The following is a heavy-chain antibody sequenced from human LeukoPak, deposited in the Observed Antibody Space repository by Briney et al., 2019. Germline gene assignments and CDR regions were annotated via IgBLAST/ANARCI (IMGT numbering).Heavy chain of an antibody. Sequence: GGSLRLSCAASGFTFNNYAMHWVRQAPGKGLEYVSAINSNGGSTYYGNSVKGRFTISRDNSKNTLYLQMGSLRAEDMSVYYCARRAGAYSHPYDYWGQGTLVTVSS. CDR1: GFTFNNYA. CDR3: ARRAGAYSHPYDY. D-gene: IGHD4/OR15-4a*01. CDR2: INSNGGST. V-gene: IGHV3-64*01. J-gene: IGHJ4*02.